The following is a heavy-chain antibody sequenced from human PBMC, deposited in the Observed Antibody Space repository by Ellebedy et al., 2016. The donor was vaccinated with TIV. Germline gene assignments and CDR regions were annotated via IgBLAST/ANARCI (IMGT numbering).Heavy chain of an antibody. CDR1: GYTFTGYR. J-gene: IGHJ5*02. CDR2: INPSGGST. CDR3: AAVRIQIWFPNWFDP. Sequence: ASVKVSCKASGYTFTGYRMHWVRQAPGQGLDWMGIINPSGGSTSYAQKFQGRVTMTRDTSTSTVYMELSSLRSEDTAVYYCAAVRIQIWFPNWFDPWGQGTLVTVSS. V-gene: IGHV1-46*01. D-gene: IGHD5-18*01.